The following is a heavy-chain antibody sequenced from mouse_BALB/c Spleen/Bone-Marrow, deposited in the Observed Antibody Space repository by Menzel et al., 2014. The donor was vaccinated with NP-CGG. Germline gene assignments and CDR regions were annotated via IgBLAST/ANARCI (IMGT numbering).Heavy chain of an antibody. CDR1: GYTFTSSW. CDR2: IHPNSGNT. D-gene: IGHD4-1*01. V-gene: IGHV1S130*01. CDR3: ARRDWDGGYYFDY. Sequence: QVQLQQSGSVLVRPGASVKLSCKASGYTFTSSWMHWAKQRPGQGLEWIGEIHPNSGNTNYNEKFKGKATLTVDTSSSTAYMQFNSLTSEDSAVYYCARRDWDGGYYFDYWGQGTTLTVSS. J-gene: IGHJ2*01.